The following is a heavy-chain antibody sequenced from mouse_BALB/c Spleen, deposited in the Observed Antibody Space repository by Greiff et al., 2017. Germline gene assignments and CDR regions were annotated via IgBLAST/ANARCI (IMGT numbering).Heavy chain of an antibody. J-gene: IGHJ3*01. CDR3: AREAY. V-gene: IGHV5-12-2*01. CDR2: ISNGGGST. Sequence: EVKLMESGGGLVQPGGSLKLSCAASGFTFSSYTMSWVRQTPEKRLEWVAYISNGGGSTYYPDTVKGRFTISRDNAKNTLYLQMSSLKSEDTAMYYCAREAYWGQGTLVTVSA. CDR1: GFTFSSYT.